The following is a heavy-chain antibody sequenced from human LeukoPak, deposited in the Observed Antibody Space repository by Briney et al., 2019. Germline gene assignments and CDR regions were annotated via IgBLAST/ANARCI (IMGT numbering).Heavy chain of an antibody. J-gene: IGHJ5*02. Sequence: SETLSLTCAVYGGSFSGYYWSWIRQPPGKGLEWIGEINHSGSTNYNPSLKSRVTISVDTSKNQFSLKLSSVTAAGTAVYYCARVQSRLSWFDPWGQGTLVTVSS. V-gene: IGHV4-34*01. CDR1: GGSFSGYY. CDR2: INHSGST. CDR3: ARVQSRLSWFDP.